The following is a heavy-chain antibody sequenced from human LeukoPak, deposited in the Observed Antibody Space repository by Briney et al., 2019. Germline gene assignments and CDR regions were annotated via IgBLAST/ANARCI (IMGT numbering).Heavy chain of an antibody. J-gene: IGHJ4*02. CDR3: ARVLSYYYDSSGYSQFDY. V-gene: IGHV1-69*05. CDR2: IIPIFGTA. D-gene: IGHD3-22*01. CDR1: GGTFSSYA. Sequence: ASVKVSCKASGGTFSSYAISWVRQAPGQGLEWMGRIIPIFGTANYAQKFQGRVTMTTDTSTSTAYMELRSLRSDDTAVYYCARVLSYYYDSSGYSQFDYWGQGTLVTVSS.